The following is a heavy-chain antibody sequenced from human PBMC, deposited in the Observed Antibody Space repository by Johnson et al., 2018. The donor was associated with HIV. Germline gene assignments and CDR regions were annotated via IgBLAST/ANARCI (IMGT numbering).Heavy chain of an antibody. CDR2: IRHDGSNK. J-gene: IGHJ3*02. V-gene: IGHV3-30*02. Sequence: QVQLVESGGGVVQPGTSLRLSCAASGFTFSTYGMHWVRQAPGKGLEWVAFIRHDGSNKYYADSVKGRFTISRDNSKNMLFLQMNSLRAEDTAMFYCAKYNWNHDAFDIWGQGTKVTVSS. CDR3: AKYNWNHDAFDI. D-gene: IGHD1-20*01. CDR1: GFTFSTYG.